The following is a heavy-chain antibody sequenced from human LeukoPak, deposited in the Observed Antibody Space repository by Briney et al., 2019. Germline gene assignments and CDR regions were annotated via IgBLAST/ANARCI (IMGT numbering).Heavy chain of an antibody. CDR3: ARTYSSGWYRGNYYYYYYMDV. D-gene: IGHD6-19*01. V-gene: IGHV1-2*02. Sequence: ASVKVSCKASGYTFTDHYMHWVRQAPGQGLEWMGWINLNRGGTNYAQKLQGRVTMTTDTSTSTGYMELRSLRSDDTAVYYCARTYSSGWYRGNYYYYYYMDVWGKGTTVTISS. CDR2: INLNRGGT. J-gene: IGHJ6*03. CDR1: GYTFTDHY.